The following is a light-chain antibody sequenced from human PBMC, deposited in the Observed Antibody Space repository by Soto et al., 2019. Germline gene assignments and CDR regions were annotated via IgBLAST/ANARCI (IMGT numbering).Light chain of an antibody. CDR2: DDT. J-gene: IGLJ1*01. CDR1: NIGAKT. CDR3: QVWVSASDRAV. Sequence: APVQTAIITCGGTNIGAKTVHWYRQRPGQAPVLVVYDDTNRSSGIPERFSGSNSGNTATLTISRVEVEDEADYYCQVWVSASDRAVFGIGTKVTVL. V-gene: IGLV3-21*02.